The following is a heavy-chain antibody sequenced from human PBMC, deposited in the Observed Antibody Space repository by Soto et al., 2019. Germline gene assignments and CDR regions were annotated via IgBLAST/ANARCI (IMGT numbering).Heavy chain of an antibody. CDR2: IYYSGST. CDR3: ARLPGYSSGWYAGYFDY. D-gene: IGHD6-19*01. Sequence: SETLSLTCTVSGGSISSSSYYWGWIRQPPGKGLEWIGSIYYSGSTYYNPSLKSRVTISVDTSKNQFSLKLSSVTAADTAVYYCARLPGYSSGWYAGYFDYWGQGTLVTVSS. CDR1: GGSISSSSYY. V-gene: IGHV4-39*01. J-gene: IGHJ4*02.